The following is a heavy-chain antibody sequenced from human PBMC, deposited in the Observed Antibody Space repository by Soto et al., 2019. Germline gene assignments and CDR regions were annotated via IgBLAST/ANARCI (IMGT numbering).Heavy chain of an antibody. Sequence: QVQLVQSGAEVKKPGASVKVSCKASGYTFTGYYMHWVRQAPGQGLEWMGWINPNSGGTNYAQKFPGWVSMHRNMSISTAYMELSRLRSDDTAVYYCGGAYDYIWGSSRHLKYYFDYWGQGTLVTVSS. J-gene: IGHJ4*02. CDR2: INPNSGGT. D-gene: IGHD3-16*02. V-gene: IGHV1-2*04. CDR3: GGAYDYIWGSSRHLKYYFDY. CDR1: GYTFTGYY.